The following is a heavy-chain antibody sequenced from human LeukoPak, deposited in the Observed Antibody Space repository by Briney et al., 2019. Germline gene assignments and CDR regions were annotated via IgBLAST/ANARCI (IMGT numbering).Heavy chain of an antibody. J-gene: IGHJ5*02. CDR3: ARVRNTAMVRGYNWFDP. CDR2: IYTSGST. CDR1: GGSISSGSYY. Sequence: SQALSLTCTVSGGSISSGSYYWSWIRQPAGKGLEWIGRIYTSGSTNYNPSLKSRVTISVDTSKNQFSLKLSSVTAADTAVYYCARVRNTAMVRGYNWFDPWGQGTLVTVSS. V-gene: IGHV4-61*02. D-gene: IGHD5-18*01.